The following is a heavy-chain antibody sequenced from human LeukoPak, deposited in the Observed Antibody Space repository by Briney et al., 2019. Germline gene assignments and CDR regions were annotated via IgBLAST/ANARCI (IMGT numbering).Heavy chain of an antibody. CDR1: GFTFSSYA. CDR2: ISYDGSNK. CDR3: ARSVAMVRGGRRNYFDY. V-gene: IGHV3-30-3*01. Sequence: PGGSLRLSCAASGFTFSSYAMHWVRQAPGKGLEWVAVISYDGSNKYYADSVKGRFTISRDNSKNTLYLQMNSLRAEDTAVYYCARSVAMVRGGRRNYFDYWGQGTLVTVSS. J-gene: IGHJ4*02. D-gene: IGHD3-10*01.